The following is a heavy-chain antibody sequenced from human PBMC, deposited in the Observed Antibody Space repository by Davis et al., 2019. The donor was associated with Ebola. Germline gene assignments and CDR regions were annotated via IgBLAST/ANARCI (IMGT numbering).Heavy chain of an antibody. J-gene: IGHJ4*02. Sequence: GESLKISCAASGFTFSSYAMSWVRQAPGKGLEWVTDIAYDGRYESYAESVKGRFTISRDNSKSTLYLQMNSLRLEDTAVYYCVRDYNDGIGRFDYWGQGTLVTVSS. CDR3: VRDYNDGIGRFDY. CDR1: GFTFSSYA. V-gene: IGHV3-30*03. D-gene: IGHD3-16*01. CDR2: IAYDGRYE.